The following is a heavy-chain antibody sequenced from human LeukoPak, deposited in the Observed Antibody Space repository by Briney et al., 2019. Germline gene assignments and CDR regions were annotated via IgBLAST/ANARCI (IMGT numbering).Heavy chain of an antibody. CDR3: ASRGYNYDYVDY. CDR1: GFTFDDYA. Sequence: GGSLRLSCAASGFTFDDYAMHWVRQAPGKGLEWVSGISWNSGSIGYADSVKGRFTISRDNAKNSLYLQMNSLRTEDTAIYYCASRGYNYDYVDYWGQGTLVTVFS. J-gene: IGHJ4*02. V-gene: IGHV3-9*01. CDR2: ISWNSGSI. D-gene: IGHD5-18*01.